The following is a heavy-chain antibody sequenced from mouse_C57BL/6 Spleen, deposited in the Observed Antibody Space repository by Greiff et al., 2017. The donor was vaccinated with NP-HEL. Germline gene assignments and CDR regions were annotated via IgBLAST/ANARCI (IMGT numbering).Heavy chain of an antibody. Sequence: VQLVESGPGLVQPSQRLSITCTVSGFSLTSYGVHWVRQSPGKGLEWLGVIWRGGSTDYNAAFMSRLSITKDNSKSQVFFKMNSLQADDTAIYYCAKYYGSSYYAMDYWGQGTSVTVSS. CDR3: AKYYGSSYYAMDY. V-gene: IGHV2-5*01. D-gene: IGHD1-1*01. J-gene: IGHJ4*01. CDR2: IWRGGST. CDR1: GFSLTSYG.